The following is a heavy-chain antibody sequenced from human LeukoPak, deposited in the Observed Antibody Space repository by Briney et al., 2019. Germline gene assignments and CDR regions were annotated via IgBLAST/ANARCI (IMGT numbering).Heavy chain of an antibody. CDR3: ARLRHDAFDI. V-gene: IGHV4-39*01. Sequence: PSETLSLTCTVSGGSISSSSYYWGWIRQPPGKGLEWIGSIYYSGSTYYNPSLKSRVTISVDTSKNQFSLKLSSVTAADTAVYYCARLRHDAFDIWGQGTMVTVSS. CDR2: IYYSGST. J-gene: IGHJ3*02. D-gene: IGHD1-1*01. CDR1: GGSISSSSYY.